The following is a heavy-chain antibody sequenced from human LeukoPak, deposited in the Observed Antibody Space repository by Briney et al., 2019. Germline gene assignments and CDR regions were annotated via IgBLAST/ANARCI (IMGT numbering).Heavy chain of an antibody. CDR1: GGSISSYY. J-gene: IGHJ6*02. Sequence: PSETLSLTCTVSGGSISSYYWSWIRQPAGKGLEWIGRIYTSGSTNYNPSLKSRVTMSVDTSKNQFSLKLSSVTAADTAVYYCARETAVAGTDYYYGMDVWGQGTTVTVSS. CDR3: ARETAVAGTDYYYGMDV. D-gene: IGHD6-19*01. V-gene: IGHV4-4*07. CDR2: IYTSGST.